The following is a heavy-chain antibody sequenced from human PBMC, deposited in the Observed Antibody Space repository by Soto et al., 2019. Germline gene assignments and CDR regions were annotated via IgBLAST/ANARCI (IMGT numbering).Heavy chain of an antibody. D-gene: IGHD6-13*01. CDR3: ARERTSSSWPWYFDL. CDR2: ISAYNGNT. Sequence: ASVKVSCRASGYTFTSYGISWVRQAPGQGLEWMGWISAYNGNTNYAQKLQGRVTMTTDTSTSTAYMELRSLRSDDTAVYYCARERTSSSWPWYFDLWGRGTLVTVSS. J-gene: IGHJ2*01. CDR1: GYTFTSYG. V-gene: IGHV1-18*01.